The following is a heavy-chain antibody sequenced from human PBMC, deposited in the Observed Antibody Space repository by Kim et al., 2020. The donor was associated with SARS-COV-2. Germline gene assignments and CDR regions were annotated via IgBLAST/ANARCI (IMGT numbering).Heavy chain of an antibody. Sequence: SETLSLTCTVSGGSISSSSYYWGWIRQPPGKGLEWIGSIYYSGSTYYNPSLKSRVTISVDTAKNQFSLKLSSVTAADTAVYYCARDYANYRRFLDYYGMDVWGQGTTVTVSS. J-gene: IGHJ6*02. CDR1: GGSISSSSYY. V-gene: IGHV4-39*07. D-gene: IGHD3-3*01. CDR3: ARDYANYRRFLDYYGMDV. CDR2: IYYSGST.